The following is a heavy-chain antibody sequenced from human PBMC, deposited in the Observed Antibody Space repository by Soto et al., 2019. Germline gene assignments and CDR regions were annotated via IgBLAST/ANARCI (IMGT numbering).Heavy chain of an antibody. V-gene: IGHV4-30-4*01. CDR1: GGSISSGGYY. CDR3: ARAPSFLDS. CDR2: ISDSGST. J-gene: IGHJ4*02. Sequence: QVQLQESGPGLVKPSQTLSLTCTVSGGSISSGGYYWSWIRQPPGKGLEWLGYISDSGSTYYNPSLESRIAMSLDTSKNQFSLKLTSVTAADTAVYYCARAPSFLDSWGQGTLVTVSS. D-gene: IGHD3-16*02.